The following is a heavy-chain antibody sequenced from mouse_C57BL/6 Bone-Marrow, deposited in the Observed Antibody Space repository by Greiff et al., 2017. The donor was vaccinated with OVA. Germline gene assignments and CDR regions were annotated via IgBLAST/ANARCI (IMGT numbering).Heavy chain of an antibody. J-gene: IGHJ3*01. Sequence: EVNVVESGGGLVKPGGSLKLSCAASGFTFSSYAMSWVRQTPEKRLEWVATISDGGSYTYYPDNVKGRFTISRDNAKNNLYLQMSHLKSEDTARYYCARNWFAYWGQGTLVTVSA. CDR2: ISDGGSYT. CDR1: GFTFSSYA. V-gene: IGHV5-4*03. CDR3: ARNWFAY.